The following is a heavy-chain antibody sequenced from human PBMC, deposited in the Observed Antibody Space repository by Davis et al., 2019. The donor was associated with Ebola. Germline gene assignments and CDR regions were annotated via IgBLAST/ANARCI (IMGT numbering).Heavy chain of an antibody. CDR3: AKDFGARRGGYFDY. J-gene: IGHJ4*02. CDR1: GFTFSSYS. V-gene: IGHV3-21*01. Sequence: GESLKISCAASGFTFSSYSMNWVRQAPGKGLEWVSSISSSSYIYYADSVKGRFTISRDNAKNSLYLQMNSLRAEDTAVYYCAKDFGARRGGYFDYWGQGTLVTVSS. CDR2: ISSSSYI. D-gene: IGHD3-22*01.